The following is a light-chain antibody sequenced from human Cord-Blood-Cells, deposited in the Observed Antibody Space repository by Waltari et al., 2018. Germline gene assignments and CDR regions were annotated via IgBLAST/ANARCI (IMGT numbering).Light chain of an antibody. V-gene: IGKV3-11*01. Sequence: EIVLTQSPATLSLSPGERATLSCRASPSVSSYLAWYQQKPGQAPRLRIYDAATRATCIPARVSGSGSGTDFTLTISSLEPEDFAVYYCQQRSNWPPWTFGQGTKVEIK. CDR2: DAA. CDR1: PSVSSY. J-gene: IGKJ1*01. CDR3: QQRSNWPPWT.